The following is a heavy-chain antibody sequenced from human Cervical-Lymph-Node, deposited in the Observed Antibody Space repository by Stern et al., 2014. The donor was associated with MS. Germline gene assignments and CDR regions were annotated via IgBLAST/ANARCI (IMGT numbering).Heavy chain of an antibody. CDR3: ARDGFL. V-gene: IGHV3-21*01. J-gene: IGHJ1*01. D-gene: IGHD3-10*01. Sequence: EVQLVESGGGLVKPGGSLRLTCAASGFTFNNWSMNWVRQAPGKGLEWVSSISSSSKYIYYGDSVRGRFTISRDNANNSLYLQMNSLRVADTAVYYCARDGFLWGRGTLVTVSS. CDR2: ISSSSKYI. CDR1: GFTFNNWS.